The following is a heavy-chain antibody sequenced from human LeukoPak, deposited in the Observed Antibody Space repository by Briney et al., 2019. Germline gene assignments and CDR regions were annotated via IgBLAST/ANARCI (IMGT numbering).Heavy chain of an antibody. CDR1: GGTFSSYA. V-gene: IGHV1-69*13. J-gene: IGHJ4*02. CDR2: IIPIFGTA. Sequence: GASVKVSCKASGGTFSSYAISWVRQAPGQGLEWMGGIIPIFGTANYAQKFQGRVTITADESTSTAYMELSSLRSEDTAVYYCASVRYQLGYCSSTSCYSFDYWGQGTLVTVSS. D-gene: IGHD2-2*02. CDR3: ASVRYQLGYCSSTSCYSFDY.